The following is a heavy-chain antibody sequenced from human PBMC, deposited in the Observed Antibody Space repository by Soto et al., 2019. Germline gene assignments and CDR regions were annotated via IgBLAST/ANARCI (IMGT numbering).Heavy chain of an antibody. CDR2: IKEDGSER. CDR3: ARDVGPVTSFGEALSGYFDF. J-gene: IGHJ4*02. D-gene: IGHD3-3*01. CDR1: GFSFGTYW. Sequence: EVQLVESGGGLVQPGGSLRLSCAVSGFSFGTYWMSWVRQAPGKGLEWLASIKEDGSERYYLDSVKGRFTISRDNVKVSLSLQMNSLRGENTAFYSWARDVGPVTSFGEALSGYFDFWGQGTLVTVSS. V-gene: IGHV3-7*03.